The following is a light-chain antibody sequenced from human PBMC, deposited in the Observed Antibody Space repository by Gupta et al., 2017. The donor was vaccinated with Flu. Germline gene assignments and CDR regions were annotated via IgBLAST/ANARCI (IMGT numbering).Light chain of an antibody. Sequence: VMTQPPATLSVSPGLRATLSCRASQSISNNLAWYQQKPGQPPRLLIYGASARATGIPARFSGSGSGTEFTLTISSLQSGDIAVYYCQQYNNLPVTFGQGTKLEIK. CDR2: GAS. J-gene: IGKJ2*01. CDR3: QQYNNLPVT. V-gene: IGKV3-15*01. CDR1: QSISNN.